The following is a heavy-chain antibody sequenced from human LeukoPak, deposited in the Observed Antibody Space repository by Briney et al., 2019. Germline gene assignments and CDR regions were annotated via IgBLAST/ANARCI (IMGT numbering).Heavy chain of an antibody. Sequence: GGSLRLSCAASGFTFSSYAMSWVRQAPGKGLEWVSAISGSGGSTYYADSVKGRFTISRDNSKNTLYLQMNSLRAEDTAVYYYAKGSEVLSGWYSGSYYFDYWGQGTLVTVSS. J-gene: IGHJ4*02. CDR3: AKGSEVLSGWYSGSYYFDY. V-gene: IGHV3-23*01. CDR2: ISGSGGST. D-gene: IGHD6-19*01. CDR1: GFTFSSYA.